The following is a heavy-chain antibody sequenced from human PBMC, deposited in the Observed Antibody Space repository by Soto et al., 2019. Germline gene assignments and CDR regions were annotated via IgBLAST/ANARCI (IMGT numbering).Heavy chain of an antibody. CDR1: AFTFSNYA. J-gene: IGHJ5*02. V-gene: IGHV3-21*01. CDR2: ISSGSSFI. CDR3: AREVSSGGYCSGGSCYWDWFDP. D-gene: IGHD2-15*01. Sequence: PGGSLRLSCAASAFTFSNYAMNWVRQAPGKGLEWVSSISSGSSFISYADSVKGRFTISRDNANKSLHLEMNSLRAEDTALYYCAREVSSGGYCSGGSCYWDWFDPWGQGTLVTVSS.